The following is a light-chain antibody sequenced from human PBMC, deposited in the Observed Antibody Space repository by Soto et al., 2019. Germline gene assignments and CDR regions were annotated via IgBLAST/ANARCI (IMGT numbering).Light chain of an antibody. CDR3: QQRSNWPPWT. J-gene: IGKJ1*01. CDR2: GAS. V-gene: IGKV3-11*01. Sequence: IVMTQSPATLSVSPWERATLSCRASRGVSANYLAWYQQKPGQAPTLLIYGASIRAAGIPARFSGSGSGTDFTLTIDSLEPEDFAVYYCQQRSNWPPWTFGQGTKVDIK. CDR1: RGVSANY.